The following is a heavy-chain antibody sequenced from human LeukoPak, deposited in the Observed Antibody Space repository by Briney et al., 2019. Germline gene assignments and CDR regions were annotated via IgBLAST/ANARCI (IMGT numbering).Heavy chain of an antibody. CDR3: AIPGDCTNGVCYSFSADY. J-gene: IGHJ4*02. CDR1: GYTFTGYY. D-gene: IGHD2-8*01. V-gene: IGHV1-2*06. CDR2: INPNSGGT. Sequence: ASVTVSCTASGYTFTGYYMHWVRQAPGQGLEWMGRINPNSGGTNYAQKFQGRVTMTRDTSISTAYMELSRLRSDDTAVYYCAIPGDCTNGVCYSFSADYWGQGTLVTVSS.